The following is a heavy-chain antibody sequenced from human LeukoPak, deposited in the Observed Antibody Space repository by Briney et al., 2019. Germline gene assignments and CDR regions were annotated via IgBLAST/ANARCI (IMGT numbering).Heavy chain of an antibody. D-gene: IGHD3-22*01. CDR2: INPNSGGT. V-gene: IGHV1-2*02. CDR1: GYTFTGYC. CDR3: ARARGYDSSGYGRPYYFDY. J-gene: IGHJ4*02. Sequence: ASVKVSCKASGYTFTGYCMHWVRQAPGQGLEWMGWINPNSGGTNYAQKLQGRVTMTTDTSTSTAYMELRSLRSDDTAVYYCARARGYDSSGYGRPYYFDYWGQGTPVTVSS.